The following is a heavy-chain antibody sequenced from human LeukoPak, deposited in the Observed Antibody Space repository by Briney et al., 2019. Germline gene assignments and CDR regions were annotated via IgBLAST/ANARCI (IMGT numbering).Heavy chain of an antibody. Sequence: PSETLSLTCTVSGGSISTYRWSWIRQPAGKGLEWIGHICTSGSTNYNPSLKSRVTMSVDTSNNEFSLKLNSVTAADTAVYYCARDRGSQPFIDHWGQGTLVTVSS. D-gene: IGHD1-26*01. CDR2: ICTSGST. J-gene: IGHJ4*02. CDR3: ARDRGSQPFIDH. V-gene: IGHV4-4*07. CDR1: GGSISTYR.